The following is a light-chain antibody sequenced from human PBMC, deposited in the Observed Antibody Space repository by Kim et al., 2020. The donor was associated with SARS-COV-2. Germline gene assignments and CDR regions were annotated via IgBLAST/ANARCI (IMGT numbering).Light chain of an antibody. CDR3: QKNNSAPFT. CDR1: QSISSY. V-gene: IGKV1-27*01. J-gene: IGKJ3*01. CDR2: AAS. Sequence: DIQMTQSPSSLSASVGDRVTITCRTSQSISSYLNWYQQKPGRAPKLLIYAASTLQSGVPSRFSGSGSGTDFTLTISSLQPEDVATYFCQKNNSAPFTFGPGTKVDIK.